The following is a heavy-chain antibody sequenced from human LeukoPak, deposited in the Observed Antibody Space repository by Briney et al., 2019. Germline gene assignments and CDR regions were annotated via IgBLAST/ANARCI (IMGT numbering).Heavy chain of an antibody. J-gene: IGHJ5*02. CDR1: GYTFTSYG. V-gene: IGHV1-46*01. CDR3: AREKYYDFWSGQQNWFDP. D-gene: IGHD3-3*01. CDR2: INPSGGST. Sequence: GASVKVSCKASGYTFTSYGISWVRQAPGQGLEWMGIINPSGGSTSYAQKFQGRVTMTRDTSTSTVYMELSSLRSEDTAVYYCAREKYYDFWSGQQNWFDPWGQGTLVTVSS.